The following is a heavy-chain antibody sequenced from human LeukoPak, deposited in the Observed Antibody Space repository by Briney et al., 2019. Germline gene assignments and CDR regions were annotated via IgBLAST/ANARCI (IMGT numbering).Heavy chain of an antibody. CDR2: INHSGST. Sequence: SETLSLTRAVYGGSFSGYYWSWIRQPPGKGLEWIGEINHSGSTNYNPSLKSRVTISADTSKNQFSLKLSSVTAADTAVYYCARDEPGYYYDSSGYDTWAFDIWGQGTMVTVSS. V-gene: IGHV4-34*01. D-gene: IGHD3-22*01. CDR3: ARDEPGYYYDSSGYDTWAFDI. J-gene: IGHJ3*02. CDR1: GGSFSGYY.